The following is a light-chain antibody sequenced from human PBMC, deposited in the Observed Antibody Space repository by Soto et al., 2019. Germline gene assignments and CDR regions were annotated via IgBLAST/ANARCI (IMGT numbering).Light chain of an antibody. V-gene: IGKV2-28*01. CDR1: QSLLHSDGYNY. J-gene: IGKJ1*01. CDR3: MQALQTPWT. Sequence: DIVMTQSPLSLPVTPGEPASISCRSSQSLLHSDGYNYLDWYLQKPGQSPQLLICMGSNRASGVHDRFSGSGSGTDFRLTISRVEAEDFGVYYCMQALQTPWTFGQGTQVEIK. CDR2: MGS.